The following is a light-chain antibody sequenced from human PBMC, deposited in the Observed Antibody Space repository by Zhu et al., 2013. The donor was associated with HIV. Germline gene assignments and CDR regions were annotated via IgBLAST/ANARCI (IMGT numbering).Light chain of an antibody. CDR2: GAS. J-gene: IGKJ2*01. V-gene: IGKV3-15*01. CDR3: QQSYSTPYT. CDR1: QGVGNN. Sequence: EIVLTQSPATLSVSSGERATLSCRASQGVGNNLAWYQHKPGQAPRLLVFGASTRATGIPDRFSGSGFETEFTLTISSLQPEDFATYYCQQSYSTPYTFGQGTKLEIK.